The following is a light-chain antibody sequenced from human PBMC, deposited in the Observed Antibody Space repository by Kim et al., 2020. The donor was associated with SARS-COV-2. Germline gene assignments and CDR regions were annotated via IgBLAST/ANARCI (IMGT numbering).Light chain of an antibody. V-gene: IGKV1-17*01. CDR1: QAIRND. CDR2: GAS. Sequence: DIQMTQSPSSLSASVGDRVTITCQASQAIRNDLGWYQQKPGKAPKCLIYGASILQSGVPSRFSGSGSGTEFTLTISSLQPEDFATYFCVQQSGHPRTFGQGTKVDIK. J-gene: IGKJ1*01. CDR3: VQQSGHPRT.